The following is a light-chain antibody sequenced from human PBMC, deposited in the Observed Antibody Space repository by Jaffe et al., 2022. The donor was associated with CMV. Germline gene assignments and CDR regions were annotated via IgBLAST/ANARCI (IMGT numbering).Light chain of an antibody. CDR3: LQDKSYPWT. J-gene: IGKJ1*01. CDR1: QDIRDD. V-gene: IGKV1-17*01. Sequence: DVQMTQSPSSLSASVGDRITITCRASQDIRDDLVWYQQRPGKAPRCLIYGASRLHSGVPSRFSGARSGTEFTLAISSLQPEDFATYYCLQDKSYPWTFGQGTKVEIK. CDR2: GAS.